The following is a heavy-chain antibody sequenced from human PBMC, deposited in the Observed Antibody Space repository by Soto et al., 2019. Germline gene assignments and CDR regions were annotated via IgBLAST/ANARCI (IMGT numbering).Heavy chain of an antibody. CDR1: GGPIHSSTYY. CDR2: VYFSGTT. CDR3: ARVQAITGPPEDAFDI. Sequence: QLQLQESGPGLVKPSETLSLTCTVSGGPIHSSTYYWGWIRQPPGKTLEWIGSVYFSGTTYYNQSLAGRLTISVDTSKNQLSLRLKAVTAADTALYYCARVQAITGPPEDAFDIWGQGTRVIVSS. D-gene: IGHD2-21*01. J-gene: IGHJ3*02. V-gene: IGHV4-39*01.